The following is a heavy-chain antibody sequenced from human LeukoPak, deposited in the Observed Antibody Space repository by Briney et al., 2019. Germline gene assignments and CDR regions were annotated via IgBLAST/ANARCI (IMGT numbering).Heavy chain of an antibody. V-gene: IGHV4-39*07. Sequence: SETLSLTCTVSGGSISSSSYYWGWIRQPPGKGLEWIGSIYYSGSTYYNPSLKSRVTISVDTSKNQFSLKLSSVTAADTAVYYCARDLSQYDYYYYYYMDVWGKGTTVTVSS. CDR2: IYYSGST. J-gene: IGHJ6*03. CDR3: ARDLSQYDYYYYYYMDV. D-gene: IGHD4-11*01. CDR1: GGSISSSSYY.